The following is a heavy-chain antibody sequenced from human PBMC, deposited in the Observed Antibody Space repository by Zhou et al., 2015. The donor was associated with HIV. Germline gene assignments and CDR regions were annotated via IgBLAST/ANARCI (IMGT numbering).Heavy chain of an antibody. D-gene: IGHD3-22*01. CDR2: IIPILGIA. J-gene: IGHJ3*02. Sequence: QVQLVQSGAEVKKPGSSVKVSCKASGGTFSSYTISWVRQAPGQGLEWMGRIIPILGIANYAQKFQGRVTITADKSTSTAYMELSSLRSEDTAVYYCAREFGNMIVVVITGGVYAFDIWGQGTMVTVSS. V-gene: IGHV1-69*08. CDR3: AREFGNMIVVVITGGVYAFDI. CDR1: GGTFSSYT.